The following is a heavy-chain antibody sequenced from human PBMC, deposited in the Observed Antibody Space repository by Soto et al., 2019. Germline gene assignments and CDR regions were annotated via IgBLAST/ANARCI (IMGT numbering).Heavy chain of an antibody. Sequence: EVQLVGSGGGLVQPGGSLRLSCAASGFTFSNYWMHWVRQVPGKGLVWVSRIKSDGSSISYADSVKGRFTISRENARNTLYLQMNSLRAEDAAVYYCARGGFSGSGTYIQGDYWGQGTLVTVSA. J-gene: IGHJ4*02. V-gene: IGHV3-74*01. CDR3: ARGGFSGSGTYIQGDY. D-gene: IGHD3-10*01. CDR1: GFTFSNYW. CDR2: IKSDGSSI.